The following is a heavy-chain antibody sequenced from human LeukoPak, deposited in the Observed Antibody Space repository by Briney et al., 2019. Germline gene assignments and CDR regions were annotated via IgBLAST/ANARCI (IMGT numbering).Heavy chain of an antibody. CDR2: IGTEGDT. CDR1: GFTLSRYD. Sequence: GGSLRLSCAVSGFTLSRYDMHWVRQTPGKSLEWVSGIGTEGDTHYPDSVKGRFTISRENAKDSLYLQINNLRAGDTAVYYCARGPKINPPSWYAVGWFDPWGQGTLVTVSS. J-gene: IGHJ5*02. CDR3: ARGPKINPPSWYAVGWFDP. D-gene: IGHD6-13*01. V-gene: IGHV3-13*01.